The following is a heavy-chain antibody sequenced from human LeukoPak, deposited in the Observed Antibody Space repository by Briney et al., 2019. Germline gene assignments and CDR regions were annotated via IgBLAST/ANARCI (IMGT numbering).Heavy chain of an antibody. V-gene: IGHV3-9*03. J-gene: IGHJ4*02. D-gene: IGHD2-2*01. CDR2: ISWNSGSI. CDR1: GFTFDDYA. Sequence: GRSLRLSCAASGFTFDDYAMHWVRQAPGKGLEWVSGISWNSGSIGNADSVKGRFTISRDNAKNSLYLQMNSLRAEDMALYYCAKGYCSSTSCRFDYWGQGALVTVSS. CDR3: AKGYCSSTSCRFDY.